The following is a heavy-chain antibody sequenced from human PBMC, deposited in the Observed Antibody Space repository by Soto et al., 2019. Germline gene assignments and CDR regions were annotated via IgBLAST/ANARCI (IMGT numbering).Heavy chain of an antibody. V-gene: IGHV3-11*06. J-gene: IGHJ4*02. D-gene: IGHD5-18*01. Sequence: PGGSLRLSCAASGFTFSDYYMSWIRQAPGKGLEWVSSISSSSSYIYYADSVKGRFTISRDNAKNSLYLQMNSLRAEDTAVYYCARDGGYSYGFFDYWGQGTLVTVSS. CDR1: GFTFSDYY. CDR2: ISSSSSYI. CDR3: ARDGGYSYGFFDY.